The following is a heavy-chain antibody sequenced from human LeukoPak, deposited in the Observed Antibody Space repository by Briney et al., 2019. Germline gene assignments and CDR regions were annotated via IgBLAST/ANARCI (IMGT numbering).Heavy chain of an antibody. CDR3: ARVGHIVAAGTYDY. V-gene: IGHV4-59*12. Sequence: PSETLSLTCTVSGDSISSYYWSWIRQPPGKGLEWIGNIFYSGSPNYNPSLKSRVTTSFDTSKNQFSLKLSFVTAADTAVYYCARVGHIVAAGTYDYWGQGTPVTVSS. CDR1: GDSISSYY. CDR2: IFYSGSP. D-gene: IGHD6-13*01. J-gene: IGHJ4*02.